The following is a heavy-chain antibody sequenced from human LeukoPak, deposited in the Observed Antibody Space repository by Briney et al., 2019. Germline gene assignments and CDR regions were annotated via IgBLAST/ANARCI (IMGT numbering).Heavy chain of an antibody. CDR1: GASISSYY. Sequence: SETLSLTCTVSGASISSYYWSWIRQPPGKGLEWIWNNYYSGIIKCNPSLKSRVTISLDTSKNQFSLELTSVTAANTAVYHCARHVYGHGLDYWGQGTLVTVSS. J-gene: IGHJ4*02. D-gene: IGHD2-8*01. V-gene: IGHV4-59*08. CDR2: NYYSGII. CDR3: ARHVYGHGLDY.